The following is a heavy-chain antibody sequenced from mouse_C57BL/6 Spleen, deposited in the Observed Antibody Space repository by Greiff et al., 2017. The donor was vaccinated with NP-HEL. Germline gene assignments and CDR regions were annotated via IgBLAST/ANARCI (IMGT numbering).Heavy chain of an antibody. CDR3: TRALYGNYPDY. V-gene: IGHV5-9-1*02. CDR1: GFTFSSYA. D-gene: IGHD2-1*01. J-gene: IGHJ2*01. Sequence: EVQGVESGEGLVKPGGSLKLSCAASGFTFSSYAMSWVRQTPEKRLEWVAYISSGGDYIYYADTVKGRFTISRDNARNTLYLQMSSLKSEDTAMYYCTRALYGNYPDYWGQGTTLTVSS. CDR2: ISSGGDYI.